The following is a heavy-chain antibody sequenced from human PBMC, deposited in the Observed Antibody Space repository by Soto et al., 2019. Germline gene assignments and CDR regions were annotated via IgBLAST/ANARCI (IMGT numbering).Heavy chain of an antibody. D-gene: IGHD3-3*01. CDR2: IYYSGST. CDR3: ARLEYYDFWSGFIGGYYGMDV. Sequence: SETLSLTCTVSGGSISSSSYYWGWIRQPPGKGLEWIGSIYYSGSTYYNPSLKSRVTISVDTSKNQFSLKLSSVTAADTAVYYCARLEYYDFWSGFIGGYYGMDVWGQGTTVTVSS. V-gene: IGHV4-39*01. CDR1: GGSISSSSYY. J-gene: IGHJ6*02.